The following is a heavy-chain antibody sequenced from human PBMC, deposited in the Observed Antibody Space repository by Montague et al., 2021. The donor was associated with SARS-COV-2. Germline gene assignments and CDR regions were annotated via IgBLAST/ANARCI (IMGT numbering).Heavy chain of an antibody. Sequence: SETLSLTCTVSGYSINSNYYWGRIRQPPGKGLEWIGCSYHSGTTHYHPSLKSRVTISLDTSNNHFSLKVTSVTAADTAVYCCARAPYYGPGKPYQFDYWGRGTLVTVSS. J-gene: IGHJ4*02. CDR2: SYHSGTT. V-gene: IGHV4-38-2*02. D-gene: IGHD3-10*01. CDR3: ARAPYYGPGKPYQFDY. CDR1: GYSINSNYY.